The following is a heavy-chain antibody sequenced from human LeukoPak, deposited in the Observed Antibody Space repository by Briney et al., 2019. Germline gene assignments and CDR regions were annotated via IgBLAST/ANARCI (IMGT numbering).Heavy chain of an antibody. Sequence: RGESLKISCKGSGYSFTSYWIGWVRQMPGKGLEWMGIIYPGDSDTRYSPSFQGQVTISADKSISTAYLQWSSLEASDTAMYYCARRPFCGGDCYLNWFDPWGQGTLVTVSS. J-gene: IGHJ5*02. CDR2: IYPGDSDT. V-gene: IGHV5-51*01. CDR3: ARRPFCGGDCYLNWFDP. CDR1: GYSFTSYW. D-gene: IGHD2-21*02.